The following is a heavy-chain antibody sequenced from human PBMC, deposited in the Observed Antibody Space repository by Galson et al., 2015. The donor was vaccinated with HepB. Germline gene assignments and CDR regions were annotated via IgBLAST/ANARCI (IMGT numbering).Heavy chain of an antibody. CDR2: INSDESTT. CDR3: ARASSSHPNGFDP. D-gene: IGHD6-19*01. J-gene: IGHJ5*02. V-gene: IGHV3-74*01. Sequence: SLRLSCAASGFTFSSYWMHWVRQAPGKGLVWVSRINSDESTTNYADSVKGRFTISRDNAKNTLYLQMNSLRAEDTAVYYCARASSSHPNGFDPWGQGTLVTVSS. CDR1: GFTFSSYW.